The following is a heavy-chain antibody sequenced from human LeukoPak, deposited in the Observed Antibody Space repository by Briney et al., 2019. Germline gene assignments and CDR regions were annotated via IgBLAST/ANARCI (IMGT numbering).Heavy chain of an antibody. CDR2: ISYDGSNK. V-gene: IGHV3-30-3*01. CDR3: ARDQGTIFGVVIGSFQH. Sequence: GRSLRLSCAASGFTFSSYAMHWVRQAPGKGLEWVAVISYDGSNKYYADSVKGRFTISRDNSKNTLYLQMNSLRAEDTAVYYCARDQGTIFGVVIGSFQHWGQGTLVTVSS. D-gene: IGHD3-3*01. CDR1: GFTFSSYA. J-gene: IGHJ1*01.